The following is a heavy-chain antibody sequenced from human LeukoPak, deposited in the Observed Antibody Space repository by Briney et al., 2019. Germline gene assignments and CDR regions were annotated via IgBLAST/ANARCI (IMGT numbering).Heavy chain of an antibody. CDR1: GYTFTSYG. V-gene: IGHV1-18*01. Sequence: ASVKVSCKASGYTFTSYGISRVRQAPGQGLEWMGWISAYNGNTNYAQKLQGRVTMTTDTSTSTAYMELRSLRSDDTGVYYCATIPFDVDTAMVSDYYYYYGMDVWGQGTTVTVSS. D-gene: IGHD5-18*01. J-gene: IGHJ6*02. CDR3: ATIPFDVDTAMVSDYYYYYGMDV. CDR2: ISAYNGNT.